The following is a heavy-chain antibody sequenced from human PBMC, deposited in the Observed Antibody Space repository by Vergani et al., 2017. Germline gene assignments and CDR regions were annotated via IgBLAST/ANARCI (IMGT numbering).Heavy chain of an antibody. CDR3: AKQGGYDFWSGQYYFDF. D-gene: IGHD3-3*01. CDR1: GFNFNNYV. Sequence: EVQLVESGGALIQPGGSLRLSCAASGFNFNNYVITWIRQAPGRGLEWVSGISVSGRSIYYADSVKGRFTISRDNSKNTLSLQMNSLRAADTAVDYCAKQGGYDFWSGQYYFDFWGQGTLVTVSS. J-gene: IGHJ4*02. CDR2: ISVSGRSI. V-gene: IGHV3-23*04.